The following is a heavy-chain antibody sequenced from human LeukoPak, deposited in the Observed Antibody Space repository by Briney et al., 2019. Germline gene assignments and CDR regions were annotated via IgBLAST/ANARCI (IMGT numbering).Heavy chain of an antibody. D-gene: IGHD5-24*01. V-gene: IGHV3-21*01. CDR2: ISSSSSYI. CDR3: ARDLWPGRDGYNNDAFDI. Sequence: GSLRLSCAASGFTFSSYAMSWVRQAPGKGLEWVSSISSSSSYIYYADSVKGRFTISRDNAKNSLYLQMNSLRAEDTAVYYCARDLWPGRDGYNNDAFDIWGQGTMVTVSS. J-gene: IGHJ3*02. CDR1: GFTFSSYA.